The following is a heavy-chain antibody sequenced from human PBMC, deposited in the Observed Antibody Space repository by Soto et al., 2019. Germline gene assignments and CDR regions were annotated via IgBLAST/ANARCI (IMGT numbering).Heavy chain of an antibody. CDR3: AKPQIARHPCFGMEV. Sequence: QVQLVQSGAEVKKPGASVKVSCKASGYTFTSFYMHWVRQAPGQGLEWMGIINPSGTTTDYAQKFQGRVTMTRDTSTSTYYMELSRLTSEDTAVYYCAKPQIARHPCFGMEVWGQGTAVTVSS. CDR2: INPSGTTT. CDR1: GYTFTSFY. V-gene: IGHV1-46*01. J-gene: IGHJ6*02.